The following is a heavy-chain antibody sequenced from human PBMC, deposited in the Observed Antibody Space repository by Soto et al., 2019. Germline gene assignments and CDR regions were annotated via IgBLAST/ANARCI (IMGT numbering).Heavy chain of an antibody. V-gene: IGHV1-8*01. D-gene: IGHD5-12*01. CDR3: ARGTRLVKGQDYYYYFLDV. Sequence: GASVKVSCKASGYTFTSYDINWVRRATGQGLEWMGWMNPNSGNTGYAQKFQGRVTMTRNTSISTAYMELSSLRSEDTAVYYCARGTRLVKGQDYYYYFLDVWGKGTTVIVSS. CDR2: MNPNSGNT. J-gene: IGHJ6*03. CDR1: GYTFTSYD.